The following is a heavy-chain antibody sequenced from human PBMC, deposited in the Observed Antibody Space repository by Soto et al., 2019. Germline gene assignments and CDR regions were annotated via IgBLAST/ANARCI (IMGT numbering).Heavy chain of an antibody. CDR2: IYYSGTT. D-gene: IGHD1-26*01. Sequence: PSVTLSLTCTVWGGSSNHYYWTWFRQPPGKGLEWMGYIYYSGTTTNYNPSLKSRVTLSVDTSKNQFSLKLSSVTAADTAVYYCARLGGSYAVPHFDYWGQGTLVTVSS. J-gene: IGHJ4*02. CDR1: GGSSNHYY. V-gene: IGHV4-59*08. CDR3: ARLGGSYAVPHFDY.